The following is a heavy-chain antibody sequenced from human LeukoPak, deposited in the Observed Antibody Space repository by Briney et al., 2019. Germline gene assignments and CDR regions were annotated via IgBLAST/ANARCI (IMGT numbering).Heavy chain of an antibody. Sequence: PSETLSLTCTVSGAAISNDNFYWGWVRQPPGKGLEWVARINYSGTIYYNPSLRSRVSISVDTSRTQFFLRLNSVTAADTAVYYCARLFDSWGQGTLVTVSS. CDR3: ARLFDS. V-gene: IGHV4-39*01. CDR2: INYSGTI. CDR1: GAAISNDNFY. J-gene: IGHJ4*02.